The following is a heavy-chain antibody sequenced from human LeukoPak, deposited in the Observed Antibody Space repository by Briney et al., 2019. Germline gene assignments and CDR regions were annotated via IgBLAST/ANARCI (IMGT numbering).Heavy chain of an antibody. Sequence: PGGSLRLSGAASGFTFSDYYMSWIRQAPGKGLEWVSYISSSGSTIYYADSVKGRFTISRDNAKNSLYLQMNSLRAEDMAVYYWARDPQDYGDLYYFDYWGQGTLVTVSS. D-gene: IGHD4-17*01. CDR1: GFTFSDYY. J-gene: IGHJ4*02. V-gene: IGHV3-11*01. CDR2: ISSSGSTI. CDR3: ARDPQDYGDLYYFDY.